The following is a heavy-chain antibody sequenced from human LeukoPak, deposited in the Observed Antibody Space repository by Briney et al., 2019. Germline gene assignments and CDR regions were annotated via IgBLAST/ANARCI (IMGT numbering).Heavy chain of an antibody. CDR3: ARFGIAAAGTAGYNWCDP. D-gene: IGHD6-13*01. CDR2: ISAYNGNT. CDR1: GYTFTSYG. Sequence: ASVKVSCKASGYTFTSYGISWVRQAPGQGLEWMGWISAYNGNTNYAQKLQGRVTMTTDTSTSTAYMELRGLRSDDTAVYYCARFGIAAAGTAGYNWCDPWGQGTLVTVSS. V-gene: IGHV1-18*04. J-gene: IGHJ5*02.